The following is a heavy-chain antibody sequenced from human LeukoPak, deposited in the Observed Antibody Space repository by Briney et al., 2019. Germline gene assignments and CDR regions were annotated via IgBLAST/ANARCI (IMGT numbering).Heavy chain of an antibody. V-gene: IGHV4-59*12. CDR1: GGSISSYY. CDR2: IYYSGST. J-gene: IGHJ4*02. D-gene: IGHD6-19*01. CDR3: ARDAYSSGWLGTPYYFDY. Sequence: ASETLSLTCTVSGGSISSYYWSWIRQPPGKGLEWIGCIYYSGSTNYNPSLKSRVTISVDTSKNQFSLKLSSVTAADTAVYYCARDAYSSGWLGTPYYFDYWGQGTLVTVSS.